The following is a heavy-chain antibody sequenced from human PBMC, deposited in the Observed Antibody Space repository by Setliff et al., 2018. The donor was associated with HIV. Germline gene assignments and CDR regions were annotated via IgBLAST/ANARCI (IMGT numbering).Heavy chain of an antibody. D-gene: IGHD3-10*01. J-gene: IGHJ4*02. CDR1: GGSFSCYY. CDR2: INYGRTT. Sequence: PSETLSLTCAVYGGSFSCYYWSWIRQSPGEGLEWIGEINYGRTTNYNPSLESRVTISVDTSKNQFSLRMKSVNAGDTGKYYCVRRRGPMVRGVDPGPSYYFDYWCQGTLVTVSS. CDR3: VRRRGPMVRGVDPGPSYYFDY. V-gene: IGHV4-34*01.